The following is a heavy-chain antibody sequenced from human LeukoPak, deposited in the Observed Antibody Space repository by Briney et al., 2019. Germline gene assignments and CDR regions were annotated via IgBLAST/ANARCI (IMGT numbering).Heavy chain of an antibody. J-gene: IGHJ6*02. Sequence: PGGFLRLSCAASGFTFSSYGMHWVRQAPGKGLEWVAFIRYDGSNKYYADSVKGRFTISRDNSKNTLYLQMNSLRAEDTAVYYCAKAPNYYGSGSYYTLYYYYGMDVWGQGTTVTVSS. CDR3: AKAPNYYGSGSYYTLYYYYGMDV. D-gene: IGHD3-10*01. CDR2: IRYDGSNK. V-gene: IGHV3-30*02. CDR1: GFTFSSYG.